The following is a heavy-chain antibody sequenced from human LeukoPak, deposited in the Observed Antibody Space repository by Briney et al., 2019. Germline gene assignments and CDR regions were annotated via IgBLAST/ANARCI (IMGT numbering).Heavy chain of an antibody. J-gene: IGHJ6*04. Sequence: PGGSLRLSCAASGFTFSSYWMSWVRQAPGKGLEWVANIKQDGSEKYYVDSVKGRFTISRDNAKNSLYLQMNSLRAEDTAVYYCARSGMVRGAIPDVWGKGTTVTVSS. D-gene: IGHD3-10*01. CDR1: GFTFSSYW. CDR2: IKQDGSEK. V-gene: IGHV3-7*01. CDR3: ARSGMVRGAIPDV.